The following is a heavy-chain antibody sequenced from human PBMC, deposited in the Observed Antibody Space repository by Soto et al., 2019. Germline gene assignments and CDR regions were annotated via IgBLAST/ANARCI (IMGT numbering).Heavy chain of an antibody. D-gene: IGHD3-22*01. J-gene: IGHJ5*02. CDR3: ARQFSYYYDSSGYYLNWFDP. V-gene: IGHV4-39*01. CDR2: IYYSGST. Sequence: ASETLSLTCTVSGGSISSSSYYWGWIRQPPGKGLEWIGSIYYSGSTYYNPSLKSRVTISVDTSKNQFSLKLSSVTAADTAVYYCARQFSYYYDSSGYYLNWFDPWGQGTLVTVSS. CDR1: GGSISSSSYY.